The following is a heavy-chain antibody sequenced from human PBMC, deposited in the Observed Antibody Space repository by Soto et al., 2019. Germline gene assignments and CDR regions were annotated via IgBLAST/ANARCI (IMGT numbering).Heavy chain of an antibody. J-gene: IGHJ3*02. CDR2: ISSSSSTI. V-gene: IGHV3-11*04. CDR1: GFTFSDYY. D-gene: IGHD2-15*01. CDR3: ARKSGGTDAFDI. Sequence: PGGSLRLSCVASGFTFSDYYMSWIRQAPGKGLEWVSYISSSSSTIYYADSVKGRFTISRDNSKNTLYLQMNSLRAEDTAVYYCARKSGGTDAFDIWGQGTMVTVSS.